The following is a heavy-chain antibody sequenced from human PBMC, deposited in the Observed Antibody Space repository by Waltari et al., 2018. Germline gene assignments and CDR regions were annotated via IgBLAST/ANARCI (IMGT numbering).Heavy chain of an antibody. V-gene: IGHV3-11*01. Sequence: QVQLVESGGGLVKPGGSLRLSCAASGYTFSDSSMRRIRQAPGKGLEWVSYISSSGSTIYYADSVKGRFTISRDNAKNSLYLQMNSLRAEDTAVYYCARGSVRGYWGFDYWGQGTLVTVSS. CDR2: ISSSGSTI. CDR3: ARGSVRGYWGFDY. CDR1: GYTFSDSS. D-gene: IGHD3-10*01. J-gene: IGHJ4*02.